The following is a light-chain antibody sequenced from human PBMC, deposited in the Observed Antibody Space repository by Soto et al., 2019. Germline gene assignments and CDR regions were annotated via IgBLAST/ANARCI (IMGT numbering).Light chain of an antibody. J-gene: IGKJ4*02. CDR2: GAS. CDR1: QSVSSN. V-gene: IGKV3-15*01. Sequence: EIVMTQSPATLSVSPGERATLSCRASQSVSSNLAWYQQKPGQAPRLLIYGASTRPTGIPARFSGSGSGTDFTLTISDLQSEDFATYYCQQSNSRPVTFGGGTKVEIK. CDR3: QQSNSRPVT.